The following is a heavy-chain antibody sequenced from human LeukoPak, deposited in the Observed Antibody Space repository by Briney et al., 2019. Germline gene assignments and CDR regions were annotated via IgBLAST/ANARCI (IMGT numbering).Heavy chain of an antibody. J-gene: IGHJ3*02. CDR1: GFIFSNNW. V-gene: IGHV3-7*01. CDR2: IRQDGSVT. CDR3: ASEYNNGSSGAFDI. Sequence: GGSLRLSCVVSGFIFSNNWMTWVRQAPGKGLEWVANIRQDGSVTFYVDSVKGRFTISRDNAKNSLYLQMNSLRAEDTALYYCASEYNNGSSGAFDIWGQGTMVTVSS. D-gene: IGHD6-19*01.